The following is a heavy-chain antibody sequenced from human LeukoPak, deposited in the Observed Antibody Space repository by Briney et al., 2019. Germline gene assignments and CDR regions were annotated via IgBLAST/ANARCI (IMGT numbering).Heavy chain of an antibody. CDR3: ARDDYGDWPPLFDN. CDR2: ISITGDST. CDR1: GLTFNTYA. J-gene: IGHJ4*02. V-gene: IGHV3-23*01. D-gene: IGHD4-17*01. Sequence: GGSLRLSCAAAGLTFNTYAMSWVRQAPGKGLEWVSAISITGDSTHYADSVKGRFTISRDNSKNTLYLQMNSLRAEDTALYYCARDDYGDWPPLFDNWGQGTLVTVSS.